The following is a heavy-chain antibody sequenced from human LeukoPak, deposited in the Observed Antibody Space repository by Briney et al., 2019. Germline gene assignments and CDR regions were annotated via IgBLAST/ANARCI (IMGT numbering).Heavy chain of an antibody. D-gene: IGHD4-17*01. CDR2: IFHSGST. CDR1: GYSISSGYY. V-gene: IGHV4-38-2*02. J-gene: IGHJ4*02. Sequence: PSETLSLTCAVSGYSISSGYYWVWLRLPPGKGLEWIGSIFHSGSTYYTPSLKSRVTISVDTSKNQFSLKLSSVTAADTAVYYCARDPVGDYGDYWGQGTLVTVSS. CDR3: ARDPVGDYGDY.